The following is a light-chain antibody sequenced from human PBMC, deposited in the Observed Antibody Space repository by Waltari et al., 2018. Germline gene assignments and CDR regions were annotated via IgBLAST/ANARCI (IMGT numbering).Light chain of an antibody. Sequence: QSVLTQPPSVSAAPGQKVTISCSGSSSNIGNYFVSWYHQLPGATPKLLIYDHYKRPSGIPDRFSASKSGTSATLDITGLQIGDEADYYCATWDNSLTAVVFGGGTKLTFL. CDR2: DHY. J-gene: IGLJ2*01. CDR1: SSNIGNYF. CDR3: ATWDNSLTAVV. V-gene: IGLV1-51*01.